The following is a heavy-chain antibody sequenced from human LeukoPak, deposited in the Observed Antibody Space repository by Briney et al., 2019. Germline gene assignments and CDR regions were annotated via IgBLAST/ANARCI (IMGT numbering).Heavy chain of an antibody. CDR1: GYTFTSYY. V-gene: IGHV1-46*01. CDR2: INHSGGST. Sequence: ASVKVSCKESGYTFTSYYMHRVRPAPAQGLEWMGIINHSGGSTSYAQKFQGRAAMPRDTSTSTVYMDLSSLRSEATAVYYCARRRIAAAGTVFDYWGHGTLVTVSS. J-gene: IGHJ4*01. D-gene: IGHD6-13*01. CDR3: ARRRIAAAGTVFDY.